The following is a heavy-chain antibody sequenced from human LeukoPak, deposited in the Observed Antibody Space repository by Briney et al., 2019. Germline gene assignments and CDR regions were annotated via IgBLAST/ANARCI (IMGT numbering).Heavy chain of an antibody. V-gene: IGHV4-34*01. CDR2: INHSGST. Sequence: SETLSLTCAVYGGSFNGYYWSWIRQPPGKGLEWIGEINHSGSTNYNPSLKSRVTISVDTSKNQFSLKLSSVTAADTAVYYCARVSWPHYYYYYYMDVWGKGTTVTVSS. CDR1: GGSFNGYY. D-gene: IGHD2/OR15-2a*01. CDR3: ARVSWPHYYYYYYMDV. J-gene: IGHJ6*03.